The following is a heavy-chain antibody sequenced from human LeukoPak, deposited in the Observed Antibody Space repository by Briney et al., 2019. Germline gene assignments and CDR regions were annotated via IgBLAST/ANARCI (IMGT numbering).Heavy chain of an antibody. J-gene: IGHJ6*04. V-gene: IGHV4-34*01. Sequence: SETLSLTCAVYGGSFSGYYWSWIRQPPGKGLEWIGEINHSGSTNYNPSLKSRVTISVDTSKNQFSLKLSSVTAAVTAVYYCARKSRLVGYGMDVWGKGTTVTVSS. CDR2: INHSGST. D-gene: IGHD2-15*01. CDR3: ARKSRLVGYGMDV. CDR1: GGSFSGYY.